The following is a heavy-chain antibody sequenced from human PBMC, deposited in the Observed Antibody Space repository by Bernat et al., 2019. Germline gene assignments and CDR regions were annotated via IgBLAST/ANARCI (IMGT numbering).Heavy chain of an antibody. Sequence: EVQLAESGGGLVEPGGSLKLSCAASGFTFTNAWMNWVRQAPGKGLEWVGRIKSKSDGGTINYAAPVKDRFTISRDDSKRTLFLQMNNLKTEDTAVYYCMTISSVILVSTTGPFWGQGTQVTVSP. CDR2: IKSKSDGGTI. D-gene: IGHD5/OR15-5a*01. CDR3: MTISSVILVSTTGPF. V-gene: IGHV3-15*01. J-gene: IGHJ1*01. CDR1: GFTFTNAW.